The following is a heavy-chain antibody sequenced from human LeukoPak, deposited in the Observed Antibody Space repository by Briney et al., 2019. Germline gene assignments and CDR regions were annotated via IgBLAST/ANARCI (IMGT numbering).Heavy chain of an antibody. Sequence: ASVKVSCKASGYTFTGYYMHWVRQAPGQGLEGMGWINPNSGGTNYAQKFQGRVTMTRDTSISTAYMELSRLRSDDTAVYYCARPLNWANDAFDIWGQGTMVTVSS. CDR3: ARPLNWANDAFDI. CDR1: GYTFTGYY. CDR2: INPNSGGT. J-gene: IGHJ3*02. D-gene: IGHD3/OR15-3a*01. V-gene: IGHV1-2*02.